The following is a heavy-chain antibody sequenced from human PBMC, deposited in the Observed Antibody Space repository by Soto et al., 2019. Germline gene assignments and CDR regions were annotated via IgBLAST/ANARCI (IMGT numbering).Heavy chain of an antibody. V-gene: IGHV4-30-2*01. CDR3: ASIRGGYDSSGYDY. D-gene: IGHD3-22*01. CDR1: GGSISSGGYS. Sequence: QLQLQASGSGLVKPSQTLSLTCAVSGGSISSGGYSWSWIRQPPGKGLEWIGYIYHSGSTYYNPSLKSRVTISVHRSKNQFSLKLSSVTAADTAVYYCASIRGGYDSSGYDYWGQGTLVTVSS. CDR2: IYHSGST. J-gene: IGHJ4*02.